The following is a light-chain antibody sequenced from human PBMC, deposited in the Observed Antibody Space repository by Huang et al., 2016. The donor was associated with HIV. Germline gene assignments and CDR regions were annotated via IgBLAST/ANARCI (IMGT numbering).Light chain of an antibody. CDR3: QQYYSSPQT. CDR1: QSVLYSSDNKNY. J-gene: IGKJ2*01. V-gene: IGKV4-1*01. Sequence: DIVMSQSPDSLPVSLGERATINCKSSQSVLYSSDNKNYLAWYQQKPGQPPKLLIYWASTRECGVPDRFSGSGSGTDFTLTISSLQAEDVAVYYCQQYYSSPQTFGQGTKLEIK. CDR2: WAS.